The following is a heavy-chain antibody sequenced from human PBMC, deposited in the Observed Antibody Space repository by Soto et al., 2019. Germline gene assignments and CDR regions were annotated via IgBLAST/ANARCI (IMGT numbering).Heavy chain of an antibody. CDR1: GGSISSYY. V-gene: IGHV4-59*01. Sequence: SETLSLTCNVSGGSISSYYWSWIRQPPGKGLEWIGYIYYSGSTNYNPSLKSRVTISVDTSKNQFSLKLSSVTAADTAVYYCARAPYWELLSWFDPWGQGTLVTVSS. D-gene: IGHD1-26*01. CDR2: IYYSGST. CDR3: ARAPYWELLSWFDP. J-gene: IGHJ5*02.